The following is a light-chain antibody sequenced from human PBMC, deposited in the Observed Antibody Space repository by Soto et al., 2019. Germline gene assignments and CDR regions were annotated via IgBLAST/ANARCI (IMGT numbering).Light chain of an antibody. V-gene: IGKV1-9*01. CDR1: QGISSY. Sequence: DIQLIQSPSFLSASVGDRVTITCRASQGISSYLAWYQQKPGKAPKLLIYAASTLQSGVPSRFSGSGSGTEFTLTISSLQPEDFATYYCQQPGAFGQGTKVEIK. J-gene: IGKJ1*01. CDR3: QQPGA. CDR2: AAS.